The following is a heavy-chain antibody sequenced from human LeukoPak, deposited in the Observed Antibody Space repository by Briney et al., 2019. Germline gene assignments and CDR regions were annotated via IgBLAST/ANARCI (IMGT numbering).Heavy chain of an antibody. V-gene: IGHV4-34*01. D-gene: IGHD5-12*01. CDR3: ARQDSGYDPLFDY. Sequence: SETLSLTCAVYGGSFSGCYWSWIRQPPGKGLEWIGEINHSGSTNYNPSLKSRVTISLDTSKNQFSLKLSSVTAADTAVYYCARQDSGYDPLFDYWGQGTLVTVSA. CDR1: GGSFSGCY. CDR2: INHSGST. J-gene: IGHJ4*02.